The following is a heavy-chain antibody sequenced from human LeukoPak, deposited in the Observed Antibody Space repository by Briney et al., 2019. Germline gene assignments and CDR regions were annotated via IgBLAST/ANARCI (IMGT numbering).Heavy chain of an antibody. CDR2: ISYDGDNK. CDR1: GFTFSNYA. J-gene: IGHJ4*02. Sequence: GGSLRLSCAGSGFTFSNYAMHWVRQAPGKGLEWVATISYDGDNKYYAESLKGRFTISRDNSKNTLYLQMNSLIAEDTAVYYCARGRNVVATSGYFDYWGQGTLVTVPS. V-gene: IGHV3-30-3*01. CDR3: ARGRNVVATSGYFDY. D-gene: IGHD5-12*01.